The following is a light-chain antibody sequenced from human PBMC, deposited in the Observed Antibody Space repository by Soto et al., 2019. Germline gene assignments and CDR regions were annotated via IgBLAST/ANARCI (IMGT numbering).Light chain of an antibody. CDR2: EVS. CDR1: SSDVGGYNY. Sequence: QSALTQPASVSGSPGQSITISCTGTSSDVGGYNYVSWYQQHPGKAPKLMIYEVSKRPSGVSNRFSGSKSGNTASPTISGLQAEDEGDYYCSSYTSSSTVVFGGGTKLTVL. CDR3: SSYTSSSTVV. J-gene: IGLJ2*01. V-gene: IGLV2-14*01.